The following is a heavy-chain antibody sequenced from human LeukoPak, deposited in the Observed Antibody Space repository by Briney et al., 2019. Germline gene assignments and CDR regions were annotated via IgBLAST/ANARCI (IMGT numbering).Heavy chain of an antibody. Sequence: GGSLRLSCAASGFTFSSYSMNWVRQAPGKGLEWVSSISSSSSYIYYADSVKGRFTISRDNAKNSLYLQMNSLRAEDTALYYCAKDTGPRSTIFGVVTPYYYYYGMDVWGQGTTVTVSS. D-gene: IGHD3-3*01. CDR1: GFTFSSYS. J-gene: IGHJ6*02. CDR3: AKDTGPRSTIFGVVTPYYYYYGMDV. V-gene: IGHV3-21*04. CDR2: ISSSSSYI.